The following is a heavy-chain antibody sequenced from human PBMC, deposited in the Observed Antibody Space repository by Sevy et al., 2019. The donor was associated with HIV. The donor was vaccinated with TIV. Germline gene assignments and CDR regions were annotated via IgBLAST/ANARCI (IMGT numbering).Heavy chain of an antibody. J-gene: IGHJ3*02. CDR3: ASPGIAAAGPYDAFDI. CDR1: GFTFSSYA. V-gene: IGHV3-30-3*01. CDR2: ISYDGSNK. Sequence: GGSLRLSCAASGFTFSSYAMHWVRQAPGKGLEWVAVISYDGSNKYYADSVKGRFTISRDNSKNTLYLQMNSLRAEDTAVYYCASPGIAAAGPYDAFDIWGQGTMVTVSS. D-gene: IGHD6-13*01.